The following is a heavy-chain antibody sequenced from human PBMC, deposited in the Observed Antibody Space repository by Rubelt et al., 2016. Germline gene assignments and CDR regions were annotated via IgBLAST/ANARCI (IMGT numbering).Heavy chain of an antibody. CDR2: FDPEDGET. CDR3: ATENGGRDFDY. Sequence: QVQLVQSGAEVKKPGSSVKVSCKASGYTFTSYDINWVRQATGQGLEWMGGFDPEDGETIYAQKFQGRVTMTEETSTDTAYMELSSLRSEDTAVYYCATENGGRDFDYWGQGTLVTVSS. V-gene: IGHV1-24*01. J-gene: IGHJ4*02. D-gene: IGHD4-23*01. CDR1: GYTFTSYD.